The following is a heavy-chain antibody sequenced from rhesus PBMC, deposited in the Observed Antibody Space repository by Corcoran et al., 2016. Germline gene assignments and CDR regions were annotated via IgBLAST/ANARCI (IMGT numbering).Heavy chain of an antibody. D-gene: IGHD3-16*01. CDR3: ARTDYSGSYYYLDYFDY. CDR1: GGSISGYY. J-gene: IGHJ4*01. V-gene: IGHV4-165*02. CDR2: IGGSSGST. Sequence: QVQLQESGPGLVKPSETLSLTCAVSGGSISGYYWNWIRQPPGKGLEWIGYIGGSSGSTNSNPTLKSRVTISTDTSKNQFSLKLSSVTAADTALYYCARTDYSGSYYYLDYFDYWGQGVLVTVSS.